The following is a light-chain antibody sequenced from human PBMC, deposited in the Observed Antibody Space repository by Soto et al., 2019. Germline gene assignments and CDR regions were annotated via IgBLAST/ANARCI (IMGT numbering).Light chain of an antibody. CDR1: SSNIGNNY. CDR2: DNN. CDR3: GTWDSSLSAYV. V-gene: IGLV1-51*01. J-gene: IGLJ1*01. Sequence: QSLLPQPPSVSAAPGQKVTISCSRSSSNIGNNYVSWYQQLPGTAPKLLIYDNNKRPSGIPDRFSGSKSGTSATLGITGLQTGDEADYYCGTWDSSLSAYVFGTGTKVTVL.